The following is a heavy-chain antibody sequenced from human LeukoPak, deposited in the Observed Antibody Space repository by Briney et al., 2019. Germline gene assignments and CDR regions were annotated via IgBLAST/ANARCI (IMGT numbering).Heavy chain of an antibody. CDR3: ARFTVPAAIIDY. J-gene: IGHJ4*02. V-gene: IGHV4-59*01. Sequence: SETLSLTCTVSGGSISSYYWSWIRQPPGKGLEWIGYIYYSGSTNYNPSLKSRVTISVDTSKNQLSLKLSSVTAADTAVYYCARFTVPAAIIDYWGQGTLVTVSS. CDR1: GGSISSYY. CDR2: IYYSGST. D-gene: IGHD2-2*01.